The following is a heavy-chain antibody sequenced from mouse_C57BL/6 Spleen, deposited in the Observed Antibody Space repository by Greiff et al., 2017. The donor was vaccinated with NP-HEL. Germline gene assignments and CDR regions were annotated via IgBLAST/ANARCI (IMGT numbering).Heavy chain of an antibody. CDR2: ISYDGSN. V-gene: IGHV3-6*01. CDR3: AREGLEDYAMDY. CDR1: GYSITSGYY. D-gene: IGHD3-3*01. Sequence: ESGPGLVKPSQSLSLTCSVTGYSITSGYYWNWIRQFPGNKLEWMGYISYDGSNNYNPSLKNRISITRDTSKNQFFLKLKSVTTEDTATYYCAREGLEDYAMDYWGQGTSVTVSS. J-gene: IGHJ4*01.